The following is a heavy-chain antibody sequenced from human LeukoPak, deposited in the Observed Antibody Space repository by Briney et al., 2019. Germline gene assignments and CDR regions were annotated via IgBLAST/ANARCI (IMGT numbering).Heavy chain of an antibody. D-gene: IGHD2-15*01. V-gene: IGHV3-23*01. Sequence: GTLRLSCAASGFTFRSYGMSWVRQAPGKGLEWVSVISGSGTTTDYADSVKGRFTISRDNSKNTLYLQMNSLRAEDTAVYYCAKGVRPVLAATYFDYWGQGTLVTVSS. CDR1: GFTFRSYG. CDR3: AKGVRPVLAATYFDY. CDR2: ISGSGTTT. J-gene: IGHJ4*02.